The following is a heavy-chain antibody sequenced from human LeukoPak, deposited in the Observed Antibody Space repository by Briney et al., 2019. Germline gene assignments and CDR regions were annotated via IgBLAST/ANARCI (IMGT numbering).Heavy chain of an antibody. CDR2: IYHSGST. Sequence: SETLSLTCTVSGGSISSGGYYWSWIRQPPGKGLEWIGYIYHSGSTYYNPSLKSRVTISVDRSKNQFSLKLSSVTAADTAVYYCAKGDIVVVPAAIWGQGTLVTVSS. CDR3: AKGDIVVVPAAI. J-gene: IGHJ4*02. CDR1: GGSISSGGYY. V-gene: IGHV4-30-2*01. D-gene: IGHD2-2*01.